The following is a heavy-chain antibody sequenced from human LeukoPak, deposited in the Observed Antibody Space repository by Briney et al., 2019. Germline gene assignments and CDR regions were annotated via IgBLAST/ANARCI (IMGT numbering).Heavy chain of an antibody. CDR2: ISAYNGNT. V-gene: IGHV1-18*01. J-gene: IGHJ4*02. CDR3: ARDGDYYDSSGYFDY. Sequence: ASVKVSCKASGYTFMSYGITWVRQAPGQRLEWMGWISAYNGNTNYTQKFQGRVTMTRDTSTSTAYMELGSLRSDDTAVYYCARDGDYYDSSGYFDYWGQGTLVTVSS. CDR1: GYTFMSYG. D-gene: IGHD3-22*01.